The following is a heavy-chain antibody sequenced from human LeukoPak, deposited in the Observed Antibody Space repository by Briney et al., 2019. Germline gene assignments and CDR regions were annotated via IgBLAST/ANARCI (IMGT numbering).Heavy chain of an antibody. CDR2: VSSHGNDG. V-gene: IGHV3-30*01. D-gene: IGHD5-24*01. CDR1: EFTFSHFA. Sequence: GRPLRLSCAVSEFTFSHFAMHWVRQAPGKGLEWVAVVSSHGNDGYYADSVKGRFTISRANSKNTLYLQIDSLRAEDTAIYYCTRDAYNFNDFDYWGQGTLVTVSS. CDR3: TRDAYNFNDFDY. J-gene: IGHJ4*02.